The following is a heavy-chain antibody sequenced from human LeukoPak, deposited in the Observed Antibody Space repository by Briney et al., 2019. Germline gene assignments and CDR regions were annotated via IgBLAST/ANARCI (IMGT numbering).Heavy chain of an antibody. CDR3: ARGRFLEWLLSRLDFDY. D-gene: IGHD3-3*01. CDR1: GYTFTSYG. V-gene: IGHV1-18*01. Sequence: ASVKVSCKASGYTFTSYGISWVRHAPGQGLEWMGWISAYNGNTNYAQKLQGRVTMTTDTSTSTAYMELRSLRSDDTAVYYCARGRFLEWLLSRLDFDYWGQGTLVTVSS. J-gene: IGHJ4*02. CDR2: ISAYNGNT.